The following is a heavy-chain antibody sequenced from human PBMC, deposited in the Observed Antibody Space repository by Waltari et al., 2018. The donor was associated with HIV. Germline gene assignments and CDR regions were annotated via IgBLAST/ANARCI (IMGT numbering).Heavy chain of an antibody. V-gene: IGHV3-23*01. D-gene: IGHD2-2*01. J-gene: IGHJ4*02. CDR2: ISDSGGYT. CDR1: GFLFTKYA. CDR3: AKNENYCSSTNCYAADF. Sequence: EVQLLESGGGLVQPGGSLRLPCAASGFLFTKYAMTWVRQAPGKGLEWVSSISDSGGYTYYADSVKGRFTISRDSSKNTVYLQMKSLRAEDTAIYYCAKNENYCSSTNCYAADFWGQGTLVTVSS.